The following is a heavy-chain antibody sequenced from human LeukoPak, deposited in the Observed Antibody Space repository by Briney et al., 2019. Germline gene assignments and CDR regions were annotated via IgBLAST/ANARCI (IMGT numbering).Heavy chain of an antibody. V-gene: IGHV3-30*04. CDR3: AELGITMIGGV. CDR1: GFTFSGYP. D-gene: IGHD3-10*02. Sequence: GALRLSCAASGFTFSGYPMHWVSQAPGKGLEWVAIISYDGTDKHYTDSVKGRFTISRDNSKNTLYLQMNSLRAEDTAVYYCAELGITMIGGVWGKGTTVTISS. CDR2: ISYDGTDK. J-gene: IGHJ6*04.